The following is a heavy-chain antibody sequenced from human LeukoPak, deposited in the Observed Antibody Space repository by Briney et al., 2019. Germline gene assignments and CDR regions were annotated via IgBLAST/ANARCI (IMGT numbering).Heavy chain of an antibody. CDR1: GYTFTGYY. CDR2: INPNSGGT. Sequence: GASVKVSCKASGYTFTGYYMHWVRQAPGQGLEWMGWINPNSGGTNYAQKFQGRVTITADKSTSTAYMELSSLRSEDTAVYYCARGQLVESGYYFDYWGQGTLVTVSS. V-gene: IGHV1-2*02. D-gene: IGHD6-6*01. J-gene: IGHJ4*02. CDR3: ARGQLVESGYYFDY.